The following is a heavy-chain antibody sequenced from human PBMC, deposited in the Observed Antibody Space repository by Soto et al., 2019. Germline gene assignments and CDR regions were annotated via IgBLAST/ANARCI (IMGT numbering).Heavy chain of an antibody. D-gene: IGHD5-12*01. CDR1: GLSFSNAW. Sequence: EVQLVESGGGLVKPGGSLRLSCAASGLSFSNAWMNWVRQAPGKGLEWVGQIRSKTDGGTIFYPAPVIDRFIISRDDSRNTLYLQMNSLQTEDTAVYYCTAAHPRGPDYWGQGTLVTVST. V-gene: IGHV3-15*01. CDR3: TAAHPRGPDY. CDR2: IRSKTDGGTI. J-gene: IGHJ4*02.